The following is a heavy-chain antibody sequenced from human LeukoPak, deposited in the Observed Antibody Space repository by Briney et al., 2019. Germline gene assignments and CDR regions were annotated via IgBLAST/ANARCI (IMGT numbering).Heavy chain of an antibody. V-gene: IGHV4-59*01. CDR1: GGSISSYY. CDR2: IYYSGST. J-gene: IGHJ4*02. CDR3: ARVRRLGYGDYADFDY. Sequence: SETLSLTCTVSGGSISSYYWSWIRQPPGKGLEWIGYIYYSGSTDYNPSLKSRVTISVDTSKNQFSLKLSSVTAADTAVYYCARVRRLGYGDYADFDYWGQGTLVTVSS. D-gene: IGHD4-17*01.